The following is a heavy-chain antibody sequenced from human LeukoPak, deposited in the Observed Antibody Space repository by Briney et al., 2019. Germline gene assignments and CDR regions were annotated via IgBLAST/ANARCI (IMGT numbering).Heavy chain of an antibody. Sequence: SVKVSCKASGGTFSSYAISWVRQAPGQGLEWMGGIVPIFGTANYAQKFQGRVTMTRDTSISTAYMELSRLRSDDTAVYYCEAAPSGYDPYYFDYWGQGTLVTVSS. CDR1: GGTFSSYA. CDR2: IVPIFGTA. J-gene: IGHJ4*02. D-gene: IGHD5-12*01. CDR3: EAAPSGYDPYYFDY. V-gene: IGHV1-69*05.